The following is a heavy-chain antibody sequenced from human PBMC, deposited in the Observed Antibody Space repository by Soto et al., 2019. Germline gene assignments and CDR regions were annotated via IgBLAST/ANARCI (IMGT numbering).Heavy chain of an antibody. V-gene: IGHV3-73*02. J-gene: IGHJ4*02. CDR3: TMGLLWFGAY. CDR1: GFTVSGSA. CDR2: IRSKANSYAT. Sequence: EVQLVESGGGLVQPGGSLKLSCAASGFTVSGSAMHWVRQASGTGLEWVGRIRSKANSYATAYAASVTGRFTISRDDSRNTGYLQMNSLKTEDTAVYYCTMGLLWFGAYWGQGTLVTFSS. D-gene: IGHD3-10*01.